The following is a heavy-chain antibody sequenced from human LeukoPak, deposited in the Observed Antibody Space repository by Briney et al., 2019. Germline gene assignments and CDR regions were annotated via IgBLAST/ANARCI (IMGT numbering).Heavy chain of an antibody. D-gene: IGHD4-17*01. CDR2: ISSSSSTI. J-gene: IGHJ4*02. V-gene: IGHV3-48*01. CDR1: GFTFSSYS. CDR3: ARVGGYGDQLIDY. Sequence: GGSLRLSCAASGFTFSSYSMNWVRQAPGKGLEWVSYISSSSSTIYYADSVKGRFTISRDNAKNSLYLQMNSLRAEDTAVYYYARVGGYGDQLIDYWGQGTLVTVSS.